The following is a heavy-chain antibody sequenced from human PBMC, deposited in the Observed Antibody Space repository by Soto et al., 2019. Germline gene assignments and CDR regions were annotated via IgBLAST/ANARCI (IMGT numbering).Heavy chain of an antibody. V-gene: IGHV3-23*01. CDR3: AKAGCSGGTCYLYYFDY. J-gene: IGHJ4*02. D-gene: IGHD2-15*01. CDR2: ISGRGGNT. Sequence: LRLSCAASGFTFSNYAMSWVRQAPGKGLEWVSTISGRGGNTYYADSVKGRFTISRDNSRNTLYLQMDSLRVEDSAVYSCAKAGCSGGTCYLYYFDYWGQGALVTVSS. CDR1: GFTFSNYA.